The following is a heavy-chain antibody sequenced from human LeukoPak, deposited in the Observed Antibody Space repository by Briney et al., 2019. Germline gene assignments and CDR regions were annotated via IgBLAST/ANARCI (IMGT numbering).Heavy chain of an antibody. J-gene: IGHJ5*02. D-gene: IGHD6-13*01. CDR1: GGSISSYY. CDR3: ASQSIAAAGTGWFDP. CDR2: IYYSGST. Sequence: SETLPLTCTVSGGSISSYYWSWIRQPPGKGLEWIGYIYYSGSTNYNPSLKSRVTISVDTSKNQFSLKLSSVTAADTAVYYCASQSIAAAGTGWFDPWGQGTLVTVSS. V-gene: IGHV4-59*08.